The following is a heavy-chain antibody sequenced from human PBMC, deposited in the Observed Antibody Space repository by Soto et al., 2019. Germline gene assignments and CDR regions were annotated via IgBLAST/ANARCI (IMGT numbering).Heavy chain of an antibody. CDR1: GFSLSTSGVG. D-gene: IGHD1-7*01. CDR2: IYWNDDK. CDR3: AHGTITGTTFAYFDY. V-gene: IGHV2-5*01. Sequence: SGPTLVNPTQTLTLTCTFSGFSLSTSGVGVGWIRQPPGKALEWLALIYWNDDKRYSPSLKSRLTITKDTSKNQVVLTMTNMDPVDTATYYCAHGTITGTTFAYFDYWGQGTLVTVSS. J-gene: IGHJ4*02.